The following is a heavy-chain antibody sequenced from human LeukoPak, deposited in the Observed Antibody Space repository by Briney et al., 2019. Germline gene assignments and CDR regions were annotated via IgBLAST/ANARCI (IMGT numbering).Heavy chain of an antibody. CDR2: INHSGST. J-gene: IGHJ4*02. D-gene: IGHD3-22*01. CDR1: GGSFSGYY. CDR3: ASKGGYYSYRLDY. Sequence: SETLSLTCAVYGGSFSGYYWSWIRQPPGKGLEGIGEINHSGSTNYNPSLKSRVTISVDTSKNQFSLKLSSVTAADTAVYYCASKGGYYSYRLDYWGQGTLVTVSS. V-gene: IGHV4-34*01.